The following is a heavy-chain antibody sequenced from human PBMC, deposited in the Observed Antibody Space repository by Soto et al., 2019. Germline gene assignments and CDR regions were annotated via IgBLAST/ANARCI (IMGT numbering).Heavy chain of an antibody. V-gene: IGHV3-33*01. J-gene: IGHJ6*02. CDR3: ARTPARFHNYYYHYVMDV. D-gene: IGHD2-2*01. CDR2: IWYDGSNK. CDR1: GFTFSSYG. Sequence: GGSLRLSCAASGFTFSSYGMHWVRQAPGKGLEWVAVIWYDGSNKYYADSVKGRFTISRDNSKNTLYLQMNSLRAEDTAVYYCARTPARFHNYYYHYVMDVWGQGTTVIVSS.